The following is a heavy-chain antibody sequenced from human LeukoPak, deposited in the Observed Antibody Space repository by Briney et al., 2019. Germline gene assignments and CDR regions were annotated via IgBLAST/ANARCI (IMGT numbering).Heavy chain of an antibody. J-gene: IGHJ4*02. CDR2: IIPIFGTA. Sequence: GASVKVSCKASGGTFSSYAISWVRQAPGQGLEWMGGIIPIFGTANYAQKFQGRVTITADESTSTAYMELSSLRSEDTAVYYCASTNMREFDYWGQGTLVTVSS. CDR3: ASTNMREFDY. D-gene: IGHD2-8*01. CDR1: GGTFSSYA. V-gene: IGHV1-69*13.